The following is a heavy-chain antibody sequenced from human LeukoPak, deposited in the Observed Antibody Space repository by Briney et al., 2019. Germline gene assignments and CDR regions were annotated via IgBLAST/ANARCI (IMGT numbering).Heavy chain of an antibody. CDR1: GFTFSGSA. CDR2: IRSKANSYAT. J-gene: IGHJ4*02. CDR3: ARGYGSGSYYNEEGGDY. V-gene: IGHV3-73*01. Sequence: PGGSLRLSCAASGFTFSGSAMHWVRQASGKGLEWVGRIRSKANSYATAYAASVKGRFTISRDNSKNTLYLQMNSLRAEDTAVYYCARGYGSGSYYNEEGGDYWGQGTLVTVSS. D-gene: IGHD3-10*01.